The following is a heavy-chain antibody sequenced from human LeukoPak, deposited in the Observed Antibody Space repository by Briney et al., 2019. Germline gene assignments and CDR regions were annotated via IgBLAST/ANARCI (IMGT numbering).Heavy chain of an antibody. CDR1: GFTFSTYS. V-gene: IGHV3-48*01. Sequence: GGSLRLSCAASGFTFSTYSMNWVRQAPGKGLEWVSYLSGSSGTIYYADSVKGRFTISIDNAKNSLYLQMNSLRAEDTAVYYSARRPELGVLYYMDVWGKGTTVTVSS. D-gene: IGHD3-16*01. J-gene: IGHJ6*03. CDR2: LSGSSGTI. CDR3: ARRPELGVLYYMDV.